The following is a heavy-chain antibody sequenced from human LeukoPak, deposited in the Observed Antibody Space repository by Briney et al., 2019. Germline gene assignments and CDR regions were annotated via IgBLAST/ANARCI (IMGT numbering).Heavy chain of an antibody. CDR1: GFTFSSYG. V-gene: IGHV3-30*02. J-gene: IGHJ4*02. CDR3: AKGREIVGAFDY. CDR2: IQYDGSNK. Sequence: GGSLRLSCAASGFTFSSYGMHWVRQAPGKGLEWVAFIQYDGSNKYYADSVKGRFTISRDNSKNTLYLQMNSLRAEDTAVYYCAKGREIVGAFDYWGQGTLVTVSS. D-gene: IGHD5-12*01.